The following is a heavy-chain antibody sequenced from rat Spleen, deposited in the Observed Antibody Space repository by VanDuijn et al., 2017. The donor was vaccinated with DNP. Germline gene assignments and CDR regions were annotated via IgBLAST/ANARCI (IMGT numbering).Heavy chain of an antibody. CDR2: ISYSGST. J-gene: IGHJ3*01. CDR1: GYSITTNY. D-gene: IGHD1-6*01. CDR3: ARSGYNTDYYHLGAY. V-gene: IGHV3-1*01. Sequence: EVQLQESGPGLVKPSQSLSLTCSVTGYSITTNYWAWIRKFPGNKMEWMGYISYSGSTSYNPSLESRISVTRDTSKNRFFLRVNSVTTEDTATYYCARSGYNTDYYHLGAYWGQGTLVTVSS.